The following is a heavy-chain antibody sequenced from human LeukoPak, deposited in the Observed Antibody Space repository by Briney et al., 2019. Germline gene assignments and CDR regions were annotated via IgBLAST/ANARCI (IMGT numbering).Heavy chain of an antibody. J-gene: IGHJ4*02. CDR3: ASARWGQAGPREPAALFDY. D-gene: IGHD2-2*01. CDR2: IYSGGST. Sequence: PGGSLRLSCAASGFTVSSNYMSWVRQAPGKGLEWVSVIYSGGSTYYADSVKGRFTISRDNSKNTLYLQMNSLRAEDTAVYYCASARWGQAGPREPAALFDYWGQGTPVTVSS. CDR1: GFTVSSNY. V-gene: IGHV3-66*01.